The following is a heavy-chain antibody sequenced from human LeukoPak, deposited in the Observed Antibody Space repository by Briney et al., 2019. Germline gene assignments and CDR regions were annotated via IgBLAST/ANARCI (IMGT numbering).Heavy chain of an antibody. CDR3: ALLNNSITIFGG. D-gene: IGHD3-3*01. V-gene: IGHV3-30*03. CDR1: GFTFSSYG. CDR2: ISYDGSNK. J-gene: IGHJ4*02. Sequence: GGSLRLSCAASGFTFSSYGMHWVRQAPGKGLEWVAVISYDGSNKYYADSVKGRFTISRDNSKNTLYLQMNSLRAEDAAVYYCALLNNSITIFGGWGQGTLVTVSS.